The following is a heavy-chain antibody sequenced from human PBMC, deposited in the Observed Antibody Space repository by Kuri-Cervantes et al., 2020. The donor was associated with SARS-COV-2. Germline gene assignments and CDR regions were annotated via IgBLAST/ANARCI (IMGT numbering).Heavy chain of an antibody. V-gene: IGHV3-72*01. Sequence: GESLKISCAASGFSFSDHYMDWVRQAPGKGLEWVGRIRNEVNSYTTEYAASVKGRFTISRADSQNSLFLQTNSLKTEDTAVYYCSACSSTDCYNYYYYGLDVWGQGTTVTVSS. CDR2: IRNEVNSYTT. J-gene: IGHJ6*02. D-gene: IGHD2-2*01. CDR3: SACSSTDCYNYYYYGLDV. CDR1: GFSFSDHY.